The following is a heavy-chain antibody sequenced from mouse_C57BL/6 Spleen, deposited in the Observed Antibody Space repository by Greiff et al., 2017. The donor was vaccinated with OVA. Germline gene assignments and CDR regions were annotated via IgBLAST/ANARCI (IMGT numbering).Heavy chain of an antibody. D-gene: IGHD1-1*01. CDR2: INPSNGGT. J-gene: IGHJ1*03. CDR3: ANGGLSTVVADWYFDV. CDR1: GYTFTSYW. Sequence: VQLQQPGTELVKPGASVKLSCKASGYTFTSYWMHWVKQRPGQGLEWIGNINPSNGGTNYNEKFKSKATLTVDKSSSTAYMQLSSLTSEDSAVYYCANGGLSTVVADWYFDVWGTGTTVTVSS. V-gene: IGHV1-53*01.